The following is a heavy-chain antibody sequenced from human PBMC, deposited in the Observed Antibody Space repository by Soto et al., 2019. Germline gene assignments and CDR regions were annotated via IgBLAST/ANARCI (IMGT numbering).Heavy chain of an antibody. CDR3: AKDDTMIPFDY. J-gene: IGHJ4*02. V-gene: IGHV3-30*18. CDR2: ISYDGSNK. CDR1: GFTFSSYG. D-gene: IGHD3-22*01. Sequence: GGSLRLSSESSGFTFSSYGIHWVRQAPGKGLEWVAVISYDGSNKYYADSVKGRFTISRDNSKNTQYLQMNSLRAEDTAVYYCAKDDTMIPFDYWGQGTLVTVSS.